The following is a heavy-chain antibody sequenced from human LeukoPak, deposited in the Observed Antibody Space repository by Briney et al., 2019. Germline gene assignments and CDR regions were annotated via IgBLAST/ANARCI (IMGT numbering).Heavy chain of an antibody. J-gene: IGHJ4*02. CDR1: GFSFRSYA. CDR2: IKSKPDGGTT. V-gene: IGHV3-15*01. CDR3: TTGNWGSFSY. Sequence: GGSLRLSCAASGFSFRSYAMNWVRQAPGKGLEWVGRIKSKPDGGTTDYAAPVKGRFTISRDDSKHTLYLQVNSLKTEDTAVYYCTTGNWGSFSYWGQGTLVTVSS. D-gene: IGHD7-27*01.